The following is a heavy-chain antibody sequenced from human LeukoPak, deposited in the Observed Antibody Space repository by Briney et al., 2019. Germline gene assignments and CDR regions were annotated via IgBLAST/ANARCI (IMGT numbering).Heavy chain of an antibody. Sequence: GESLKISCKGSGYRFTSYWIGWVRQIPGKGLEWMGIIYPGDSDTRYSPSFQGQVTISVDKSINTAYLQWSSLRASDTAMYYCARDVVPSSTGMDVWGQGTTVTVSS. CDR1: GYRFTSYW. V-gene: IGHV5-51*01. CDR2: IYPGDSDT. J-gene: IGHJ6*02. CDR3: ARDVVPSSTGMDV. D-gene: IGHD2-2*01.